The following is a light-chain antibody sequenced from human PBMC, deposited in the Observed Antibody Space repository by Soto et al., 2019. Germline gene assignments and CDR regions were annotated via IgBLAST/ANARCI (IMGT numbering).Light chain of an antibody. Sequence: IVMTQSPATLSVYPGERATLSCRASQSVSSNLAWYQQKPGQAPRLLIYDASNRATGIPARFSGSGSGTDFTLTISSLEPEDFAVYYCQQRSNWRTFGQGTRLEIK. J-gene: IGKJ5*01. CDR3: QQRSNWRT. CDR2: DAS. CDR1: QSVSSN. V-gene: IGKV3-11*01.